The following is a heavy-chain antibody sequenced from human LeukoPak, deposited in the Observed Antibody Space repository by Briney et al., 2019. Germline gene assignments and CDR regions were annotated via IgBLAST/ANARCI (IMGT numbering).Heavy chain of an antibody. D-gene: IGHD6-19*01. J-gene: IGHJ5*02. V-gene: IGHV1-18*04. CDR2: ISAYNGNT. Sequence: GSVKVSCKASGYAFTTYGISWVRQAPGQGLEWMGWISAYNGNTKYAQKLQGRVTMTTDTPTSTAYMELRSLRSDDTAVYYCARDRGAVAGTENWFDPWGQGTLVTVSS. CDR3: ARDRGAVAGTENWFDP. CDR1: GYAFTTYG.